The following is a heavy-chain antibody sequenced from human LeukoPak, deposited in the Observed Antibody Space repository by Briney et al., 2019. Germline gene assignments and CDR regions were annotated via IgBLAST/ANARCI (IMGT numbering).Heavy chain of an antibody. CDR3: ARVRLRQLWGFDY. D-gene: IGHD5-18*01. V-gene: IGHV1-69*05. CDR2: IIPIFGTA. CDR1: GGTFSSYA. Sequence: SVKVSCKASGGTFSSYAISWVRQAPGQGLEWMGRIIPIFGTANYAQKFQGRVTITTDESTSTAYMELSSLRSEDTAVYYCARVRLRQLWGFDYWGQGTLVTVSS. J-gene: IGHJ4*02.